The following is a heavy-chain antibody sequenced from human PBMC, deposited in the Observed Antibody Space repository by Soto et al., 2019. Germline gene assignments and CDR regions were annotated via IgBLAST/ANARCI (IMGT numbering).Heavy chain of an antibody. D-gene: IGHD3-3*01. Sequence: ASVKVSCKASGYTFTSYGISWVRQAPGQGLEWMGWISAYNGNTNYAQKLQGRVTMTTDTSTSTAYMELRSLRSDDTAVYYCGKEGEGHLLRFLDVYYYYGMDVGAQGPTVTV. CDR3: GKEGEGHLLRFLDVYYYYGMDV. CDR2: ISAYNGNT. CDR1: GYTFTSYG. J-gene: IGHJ6*02. V-gene: IGHV1-18*01.